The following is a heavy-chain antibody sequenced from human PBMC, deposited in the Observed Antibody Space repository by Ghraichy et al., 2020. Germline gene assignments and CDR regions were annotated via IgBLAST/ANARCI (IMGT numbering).Heavy chain of an antibody. D-gene: IGHD4-17*01. CDR1: GFTFSNYW. Sequence: GGSLRLSCEASGFTFSNYWMHWVRQGPGKGLVWVSRINPDGSSPTYADSAKGRFTISRDNAKNTLYLQMNSLRADDTAVYYCARYYGDYLFDYWGQGTLVTVSS. CDR3: ARYYGDYLFDY. V-gene: IGHV3-74*01. CDR2: INPDGSSP. J-gene: IGHJ4*02.